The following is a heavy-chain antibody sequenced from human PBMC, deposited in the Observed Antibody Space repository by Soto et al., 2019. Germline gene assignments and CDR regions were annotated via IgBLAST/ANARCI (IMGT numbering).Heavy chain of an antibody. V-gene: IGHV3-33*01. CDR1: GFTFSSYG. J-gene: IGHJ4*02. CDR3: ARDPSGIAAAGTLDH. D-gene: IGHD6-13*01. CDR2: IWYDGSNK. Sequence: GGSLRLSCAASGFTFSSYGMHWVRQAPGKGLEWVAVIWYDGSNKYYADSVKGRFTISRDNSKNTLYLQMNSLRAEDTAVYYCARDPSGIAAAGTLDHWGQGTLVTVSS.